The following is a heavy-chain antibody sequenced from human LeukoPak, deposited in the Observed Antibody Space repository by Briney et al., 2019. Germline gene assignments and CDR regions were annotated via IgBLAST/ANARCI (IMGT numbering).Heavy chain of an antibody. D-gene: IGHD2-2*02. Sequence: GRSLRLSCAASGFAFSSYSMNWVRQAPGKGLEWVSSISSSSSYIYYADSVKGRFTISRDNAKNSLYLQMNSLRAEDTAVYYCARDLRRTTQPDIVVVPAAIDPWGQGTLVTVSS. CDR2: ISSSSSYI. CDR3: ARDLRRTTQPDIVVVPAAIDP. CDR1: GFAFSSYS. J-gene: IGHJ5*02. V-gene: IGHV3-21*01.